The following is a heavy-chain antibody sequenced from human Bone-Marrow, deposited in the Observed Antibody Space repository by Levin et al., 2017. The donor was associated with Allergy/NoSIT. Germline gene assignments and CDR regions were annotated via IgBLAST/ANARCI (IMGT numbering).Heavy chain of an antibody. J-gene: IGHJ4*01. V-gene: IGHV3-21*01. D-gene: IGHD5-24*01. CDR1: GFGFRSFV. CDR3: AGEGFEMEGGFGD. CDR2: ISSFGSSI. Sequence: GGSLRLSCVASGFGFRSFVMNWVRQAPGTGLEWVSSISSFGSSIHFADSVKGRFTISRDNARNTFYLQMNSLRPQDTAVYYCAGEGFEMEGGFGDWGQGTTVTVSS.